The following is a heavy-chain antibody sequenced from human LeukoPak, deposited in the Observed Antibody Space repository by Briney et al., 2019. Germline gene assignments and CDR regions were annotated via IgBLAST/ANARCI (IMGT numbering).Heavy chain of an antibody. Sequence: GGSLRLPCAASGFTVSSNYMSWVRQAPGKGLEWVSVIYSGGSTYYADSVKGRFTISRDNSKNTLYLQMNSLRAEDTAVYYCASLCSGGSCSNFDYWGQGTLVTVSS. D-gene: IGHD2-15*01. CDR2: IYSGGST. V-gene: IGHV3-53*01. J-gene: IGHJ4*02. CDR3: ASLCSGGSCSNFDY. CDR1: GFTVSSNY.